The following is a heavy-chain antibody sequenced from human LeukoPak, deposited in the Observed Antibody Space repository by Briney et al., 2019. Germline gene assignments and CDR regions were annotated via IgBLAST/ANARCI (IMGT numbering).Heavy chain of an antibody. J-gene: IGHJ4*02. CDR1: GFTFSSYA. CDR3: AKARLRNYFDY. V-gene: IGHV3-23*01. Sequence: GGPLRLSCAASGFTFSSYAMSWVRQAPGKGLEWVSAISGSGGSTYYADSVKGRSTISRDNSKNTLYLQMNSLRAEDTAVYYCAKARLRNYFDYWGQGTLVTVSS. CDR2: ISGSGGST. D-gene: IGHD2-8*01.